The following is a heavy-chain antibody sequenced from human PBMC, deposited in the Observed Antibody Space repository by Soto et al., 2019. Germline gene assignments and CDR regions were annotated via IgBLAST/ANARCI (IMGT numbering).Heavy chain of an antibody. V-gene: IGHV4-39*01. CDR1: GGSISSSSYY. D-gene: IGHD6-19*01. J-gene: IGHJ3*02. CDR2: IYYSGST. CDR3: ASHRGSGWSLDAFDI. Sequence: SDTLSLTCTVSGGSISSSSYYWGWIRQPPGKGLEWIGSIYYSGSTYYNPSLKSRVTISVDTSKNQFSLKLSSVTAADTAVYYCASHRGSGWSLDAFDIWGQGTMVT.